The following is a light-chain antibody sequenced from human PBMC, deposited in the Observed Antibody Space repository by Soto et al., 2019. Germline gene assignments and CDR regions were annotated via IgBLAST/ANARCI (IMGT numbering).Light chain of an antibody. J-gene: IGKJ2*01. CDR1: QSVSTY. CDR3: QQSFTTPPYT. V-gene: IGKV1-39*01. CDR2: AAS. Sequence: LSASVGDRVIITCRASQSVSTYLNWYQQKLGKAPKLLISAASNLQSGVPSRFSGSGSGTEFTLTISGLEVEDFAIYFCQQSFTTPPYTFGQGTRL.